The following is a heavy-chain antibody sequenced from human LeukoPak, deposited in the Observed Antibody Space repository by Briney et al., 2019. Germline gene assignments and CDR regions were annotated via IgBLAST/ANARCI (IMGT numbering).Heavy chain of an antibody. Sequence: GGSLRLSCAASGFTFSTYAMSWVRQAPGKGLEWVSAISGGGISTYYADSVRGRFTISRDNSKNTLYLQMNSLRVEDTAVYYWAKDQGVAWGQGTLVTVSS. CDR1: GFTFSTYA. V-gene: IGHV3-23*01. CDR2: ISGGGIST. J-gene: IGHJ5*02. CDR3: AKDQGVA.